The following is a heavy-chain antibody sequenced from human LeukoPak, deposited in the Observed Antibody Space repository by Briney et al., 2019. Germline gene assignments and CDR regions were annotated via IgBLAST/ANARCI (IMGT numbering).Heavy chain of an antibody. CDR1: GGSMRSYY. D-gene: IGHD3-3*01. V-gene: IGHV4-59*12. CDR2: IYFSGST. J-gene: IGHJ5*02. Sequence: SETLSLTCTVSGGSMRSYYWSWIRQPPGKGLEWIGCIYFSGSTDYNPSLKSRVTMSVDTSKNQFSLKLSSVTAADTAVYYCARSRDDFWSGRGNWFDPWGQGTLVTVSS. CDR3: ARSRDDFWSGRGNWFDP.